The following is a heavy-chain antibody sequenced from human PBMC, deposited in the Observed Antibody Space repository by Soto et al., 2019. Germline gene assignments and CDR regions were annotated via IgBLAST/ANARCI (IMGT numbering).Heavy chain of an antibody. Sequence: PSATLXLTCPVSGGSISSYYWSWIRQPXRKGLEWIGYIYSSGSTNYNPSLKXRXXIXXXXXXXQFSLKLSSVTAADTAVYYCASTLNYYDSSGPFDYWGQGTLVTVSS. CDR3: ASTLNYYDSSGPFDY. D-gene: IGHD3-22*01. V-gene: IGHV4-59*01. CDR2: IYSSGST. CDR1: GGSISSYY. J-gene: IGHJ4*02.